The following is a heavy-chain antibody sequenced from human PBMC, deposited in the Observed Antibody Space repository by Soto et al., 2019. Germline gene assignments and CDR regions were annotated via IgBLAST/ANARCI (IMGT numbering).Heavy chain of an antibody. CDR2: ISSSSSTI. V-gene: IGHV3-48*02. CDR3: ARAGGSGRKYGMDV. CDR1: GFTVSSNY. Sequence: WGSLRLSCAASGFTVSSNYMSWVRQAGGRGLEWVSYISSSSSTIYYADSVKGRFTISRDNAKNSLYLQMNSLRDEDTAVYYCARAGGSGRKYGMDVWGQGTTVTVSS. J-gene: IGHJ6*02. D-gene: IGHD3-10*01.